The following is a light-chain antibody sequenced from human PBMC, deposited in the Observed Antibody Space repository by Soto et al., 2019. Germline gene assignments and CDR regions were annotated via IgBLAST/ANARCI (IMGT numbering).Light chain of an antibody. J-gene: IGKJ5*01. CDR3: QQANSFPIT. V-gene: IGKV3-15*01. CDR2: GAS. Sequence: ETVMTQSPATLSVSPGERATLSCRASQSVYSSLAWYQQKHGQAPRLLIYGASTRATGIPARFSGSGSGTEFTLTISRLQSEDFATYFCQQANSFPITFGQGTRLEIK. CDR1: QSVYSS.